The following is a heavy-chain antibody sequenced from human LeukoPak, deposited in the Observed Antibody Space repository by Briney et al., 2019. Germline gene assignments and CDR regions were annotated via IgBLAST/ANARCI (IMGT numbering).Heavy chain of an antibody. V-gene: IGHV3-21*01. CDR1: GFTFSSYR. J-gene: IGHJ5*02. Sequence: PGGSLRLSCAASGFTFSSYRMNWVRQAPGKGMEWVSSISSSSSNISYRDSVKSRFTISRDNAKDSLYLQMTSLRAENSSVYYCARDYENHWGQGTLVTVSS. CDR2: ISSSSSNI. D-gene: IGHD5-12*01. CDR3: ARDYENH.